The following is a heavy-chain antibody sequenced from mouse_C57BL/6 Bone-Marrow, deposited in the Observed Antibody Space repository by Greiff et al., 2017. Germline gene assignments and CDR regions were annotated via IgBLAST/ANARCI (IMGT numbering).Heavy chain of an antibody. CDR3: AREVYYCGSGAWFAY. CDR1: GYTFTSYW. Sequence: QVQLQQPGAELVKPGASVKLSCKASGYTFTSYWMQWVKQRPGQGLEWIGEIDPSDSYTNYNQKFKGKATLTVDTSSSTAYMQLSSLTSEDSAVYYCAREVYYCGSGAWFAYWGQGTLVTVSA. V-gene: IGHV1-50*01. D-gene: IGHD1-1*01. CDR2: IDPSDSYT. J-gene: IGHJ3*01.